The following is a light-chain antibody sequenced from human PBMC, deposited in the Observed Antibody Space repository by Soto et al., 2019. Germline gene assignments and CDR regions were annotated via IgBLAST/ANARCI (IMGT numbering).Light chain of an antibody. J-gene: IGKJ1*01. V-gene: IGKV3-15*01. Sequence: EIVMTQSPATLSVSPGERATLSCGASQRVSTNLAWYQQKPGQAPRLLIYGASTRATGISARFSGGGSGTEFTLTITSLQSEDFAVYYCQQYNNWPATFGQGTKVDIK. CDR2: GAS. CDR3: QQYNNWPAT. CDR1: QRVSTN.